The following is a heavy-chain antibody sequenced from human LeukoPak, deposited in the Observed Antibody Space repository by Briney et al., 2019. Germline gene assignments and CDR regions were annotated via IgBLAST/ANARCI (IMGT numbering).Heavy chain of an antibody. V-gene: IGHV1-8*01. CDR1: GYTFTSYD. CDR3: ARGLRGEDMGDGGSIWFGELLCAYYYYMDV. D-gene: IGHD3-10*01. CDR2: MNPNSGNT. Sequence: GASVKVSCKASGYTFTSYDINWVRQATGQGLEWMGWMNPNSGNTGYAQKFQGRVTMTRNTSISTAYMELSSLRSEDTAVYYCARGLRGEDMGDGGSIWFGELLCAYYYYMDVWGKGTTVTISS. J-gene: IGHJ6*03.